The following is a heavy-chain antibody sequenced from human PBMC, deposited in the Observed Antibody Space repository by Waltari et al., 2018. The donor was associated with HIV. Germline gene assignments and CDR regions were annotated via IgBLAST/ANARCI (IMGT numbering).Heavy chain of an antibody. CDR1: GFTFSSYS. CDR2: ISSSSSTI. CDR3: ARGEDESYFGYYYYGMDV. D-gene: IGHD1-26*01. Sequence: EVQLVESGGGLVQPGGSLRLSCAASGFTFSSYSMNWVRQAPGKGLEWVSYISSSSSTIYYADAVKGRFTISRDNAKNSLYLQMNSLRAEDTAVYYCARGEDESYFGYYYYGMDVWGQGTTVTVSS. J-gene: IGHJ6*02. V-gene: IGHV3-48*01.